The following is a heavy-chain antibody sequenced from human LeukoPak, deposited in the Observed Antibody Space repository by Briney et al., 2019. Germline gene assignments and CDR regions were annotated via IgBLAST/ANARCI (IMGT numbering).Heavy chain of an antibody. CDR3: ARFPGGVAGLDF. V-gene: IGHV1-2*02. D-gene: IGHD6-19*01. J-gene: IGHJ4*02. CDR1: GYTFTGYY. CDR2: LNSNTGDT. Sequence: ASVKVSCKASGYTFTGYYLHWVRQAPGQGLEWMGWLNSNTGDTNYAQKFQGRVTMTRDTSISTAYVEQRRLTSDDTAVYYCARFPGGVAGLDFWGQGTLVTVSS.